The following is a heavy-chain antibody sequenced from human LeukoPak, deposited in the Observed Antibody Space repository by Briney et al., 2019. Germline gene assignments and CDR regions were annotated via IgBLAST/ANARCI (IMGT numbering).Heavy chain of an antibody. D-gene: IGHD2-2*02. CDR2: IYYSGST. V-gene: IGHV4-30-4*08. CDR1: GGSISSGDYY. CDR3: ARIINCSSTSCYTGYYYYYMDV. Sequence: SETLSLTCTVSGGSISSGDYYWSWIRQPPGKGLEWIGYIYYSGSTYYNPSLKSRVTISVDTSKNQFSLKLSSVTAADTAVYYCARIINCSSTSCYTGYYYYYMDVWGKGTTVTASS. J-gene: IGHJ6*03.